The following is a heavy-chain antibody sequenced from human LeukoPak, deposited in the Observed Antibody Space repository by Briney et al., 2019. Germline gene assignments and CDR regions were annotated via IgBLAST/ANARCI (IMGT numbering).Heavy chain of an antibody. J-gene: IGHJ5*02. Sequence: PGGSLRLSCTASGFTFSGHWIHWVRHPPGMGLVWVSRINERGTDSMYAESVKGRFTISRDNAKNTVYLQMNSLRAEDTAVYYCARQIDPWAPFDPWGQGTLVTVSS. D-gene: IGHD3-9*01. CDR3: ARQIDPWAPFDP. CDR1: GFTFSGHW. CDR2: INERGTDS. V-gene: IGHV3-74*03.